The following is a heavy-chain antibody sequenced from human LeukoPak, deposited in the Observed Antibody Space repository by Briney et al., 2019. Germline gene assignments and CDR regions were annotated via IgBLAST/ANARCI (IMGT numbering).Heavy chain of an antibody. V-gene: IGHV3-30-3*01. CDR3: ARDGYCSGGSCSAFDY. CDR2: ISYDGSNK. J-gene: IGHJ4*02. Sequence: GRSLRLPCAASGFTFSSYAMHWVRQAPGKGLEWVAVISYDGSNKYYADSVKGRFTISRDNSKNTLYLQMNSLRAEDTAVYYCARDGYCSGGSCSAFDYWGQGTLVTVSS. D-gene: IGHD2-15*01. CDR1: GFTFSSYA.